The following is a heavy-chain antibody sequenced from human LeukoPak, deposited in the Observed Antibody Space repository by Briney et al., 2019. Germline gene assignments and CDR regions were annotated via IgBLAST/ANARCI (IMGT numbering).Heavy chain of an antibody. D-gene: IGHD2-15*01. J-gene: IGHJ3*02. CDR2: VYYSGST. V-gene: IGHV4-30-4*08. CDR1: GGSISSGDYY. Sequence: KPSQTLSLTCTVSGGSISSGDYYWSWIRQPPGKGLEWIGYVYYSGSTYYNPSLKSRVAISVDTSKNQFSLKLSSVTAADTAVYYCARLSFRTPAYAFDIWGQGTMVTVSS. CDR3: ARLSFRTPAYAFDI.